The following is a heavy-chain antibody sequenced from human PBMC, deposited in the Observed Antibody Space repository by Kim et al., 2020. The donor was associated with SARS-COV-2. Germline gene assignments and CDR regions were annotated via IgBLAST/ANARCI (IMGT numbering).Heavy chain of an antibody. Sequence: ASVKVSCKASGYTFTGYYMHWVRQAPGQGLEWMGWINPNTGGTNYAQNFQGRVTMTRDTSISTPYMELSRLRSDDTAVYYCARDYCSSTSCYFWSWFDPWGQGTLVTVSS. V-gene: IGHV1-2*02. J-gene: IGHJ5*02. CDR3: ARDYCSSTSCYFWSWFDP. CDR2: INPNTGGT. CDR1: GYTFTGYY. D-gene: IGHD2-2*01.